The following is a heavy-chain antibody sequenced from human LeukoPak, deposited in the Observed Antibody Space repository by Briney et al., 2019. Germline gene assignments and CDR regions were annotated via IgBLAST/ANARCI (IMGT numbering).Heavy chain of an antibody. CDR1: GGSISSTTCY. CDR3: VRRLASGDYHPLG. V-gene: IGHV4-39*01. Sequence: SETLSLTCTVSGGSISSTTCYWGWVRQPPGKGLEWIGSMYKDVITYYNPSLESRVTISADMSKSQFSLKLNSVTAADTAVYYCVRRLASGDYHPLGWGQGTLVTVSS. CDR2: MYKDVIT. J-gene: IGHJ4*02. D-gene: IGHD1-26*01.